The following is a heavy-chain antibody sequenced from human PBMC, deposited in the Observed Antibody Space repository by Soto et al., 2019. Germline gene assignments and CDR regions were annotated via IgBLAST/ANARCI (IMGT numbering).Heavy chain of an antibody. CDR1: GFTVGNNY. V-gene: IGHV3-53*01. CDR3: AKDGRGSGSHYNSFGY. J-gene: IGHJ4*02. Sequence: EVQLVESGGGLIQPGGSLRLSCAASGFTVGNNYMSWVRQAPGKRLEWVSLIYSTGTTRYADSVKGRFTVPRDNAKNTLYLQMNSLRAEDTAVYYCAKDGRGSGSHYNSFGYWGQGTLVTVSS. D-gene: IGHD3-10*01. CDR2: IYSTGTT.